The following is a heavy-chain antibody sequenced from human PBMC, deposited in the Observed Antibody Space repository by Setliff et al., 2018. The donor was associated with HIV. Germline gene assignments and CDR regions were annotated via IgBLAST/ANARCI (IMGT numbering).Heavy chain of an antibody. CDR3: ARDPSYRTYYDLWSGYYPHDALDI. D-gene: IGHD3-3*01. J-gene: IGHJ3*02. CDR2: INPIGGST. CDR1: GYTFTSYY. V-gene: IGHV1-46*01. Sequence: ASVKVSCKASGYTFTSYYMHWVRQAPGQGLEWMGIINPIGGSTSYAQKFQGRVNMTRDTSTSTVYMELSSLRSEDTAIYYCARDPSYRTYYDLWSGYYPHDALDIGGKGTMVTVSS.